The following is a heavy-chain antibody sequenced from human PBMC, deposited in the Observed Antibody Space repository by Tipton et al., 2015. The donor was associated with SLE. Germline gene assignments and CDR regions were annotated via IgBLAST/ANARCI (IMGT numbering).Heavy chain of an antibody. J-gene: IGHJ4*02. D-gene: IGHD3-9*01. CDR2: ISSTGGTT. V-gene: IGHV3-23*01. CDR1: GFTFTDYA. CDR3: AKVSRSALTVKGFDY. Sequence: SLRLSYAASGFTFTDYAMSWVRQAPGKGLEWVSVISSTGGTTDYIESVRGRFTISRDNSKNALYLQMNYLRAEDTAVYYCAKVSRSALTVKGFDYWGQGTLVTVS.